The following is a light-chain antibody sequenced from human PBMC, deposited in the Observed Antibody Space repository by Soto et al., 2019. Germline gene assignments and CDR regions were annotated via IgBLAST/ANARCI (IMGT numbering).Light chain of an antibody. CDR1: QSASNS. J-gene: IGKJ1*01. Sequence: DIQMTQSPSTLSASVGDSVTITCRASQSASNSLAWYQQRPGRAPKLLIYKASSLESGVPSRFSGSGSGTEFTLSINSLGPDDFATDYCQQYHMFNTFPWTFGQGTRVEIK. CDR3: QQYHMFNTFPWT. CDR2: KAS. V-gene: IGKV1-5*03.